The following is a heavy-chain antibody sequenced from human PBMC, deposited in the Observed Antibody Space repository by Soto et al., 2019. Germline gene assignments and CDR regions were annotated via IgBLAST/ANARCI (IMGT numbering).Heavy chain of an antibody. J-gene: IGHJ4*02. V-gene: IGHV1-2*02. CDR2: INPNSGGT. CDR3: ARVTTVVVVAALDY. CDR1: GYTFTGYY. Sequence: ASVKVSCKASGYTFTGYYMHWVRQAPGQGLEWMGWINPNSGGTNYAQKFQGRVTMTRDTSISTAYMELSRLRSDDTTVYYCARVTTVVVVAALDYWGQGTLVTVSS. D-gene: IGHD2-15*01.